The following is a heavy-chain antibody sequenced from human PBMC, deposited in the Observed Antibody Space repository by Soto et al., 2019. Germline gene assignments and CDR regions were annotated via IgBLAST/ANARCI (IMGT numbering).Heavy chain of an antibody. D-gene: IGHD6-6*01. Sequence: SETLSLTCTVSGGSISSGGYYWSWIRQHPGKGLEWIGYIYYSGSTNYNPSLKSRVTISVDTSKNQFSLKLSSVTAADTAVYYCASSSIAARPEPFDYWGQGTLVTVSS. CDR1: GGSISSGGYY. CDR3: ASSSIAARPEPFDY. J-gene: IGHJ4*02. V-gene: IGHV4-61*08. CDR2: IYYSGST.